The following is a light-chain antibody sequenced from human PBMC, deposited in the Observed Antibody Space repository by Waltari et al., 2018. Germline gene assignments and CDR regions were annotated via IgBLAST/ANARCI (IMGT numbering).Light chain of an antibody. CDR1: QGISSR. Sequence: DIQMTQSPSSVSASVGDRVTLTCRASQGISSRLAWYPQKPGKAPKLLIYDASSLHSGVPSRFSGSGSGTDFTLTISSLQPEDVGTYYCQQVNSFPRTFGQGTKVEVK. CDR3: QQVNSFPRT. CDR2: DAS. J-gene: IGKJ1*01. V-gene: IGKV1-12*01.